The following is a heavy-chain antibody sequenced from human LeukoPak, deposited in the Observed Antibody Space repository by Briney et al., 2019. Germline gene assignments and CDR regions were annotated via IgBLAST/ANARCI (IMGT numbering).Heavy chain of an antibody. CDR2: IHYSETT. Sequence: SETLSLTCTVSGGSISSSNYYWGWIRQPPGKGLEWIASIHYSETTYYNPSLKSRVTISVDTSKNHFSLKLSSVTAADTAVYYCARVFAPTAHWGQGTLVTVSS. CDR1: GGSISSSNYY. CDR3: ARVFAPTAH. D-gene: IGHD5-18*01. J-gene: IGHJ4*02. V-gene: IGHV4-39*02.